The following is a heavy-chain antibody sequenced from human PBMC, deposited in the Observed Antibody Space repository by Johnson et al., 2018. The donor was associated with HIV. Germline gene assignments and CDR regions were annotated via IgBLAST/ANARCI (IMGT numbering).Heavy chain of an antibody. Sequence: QVQLVESGGGVVQPGRSLRLSCAASGFSFSNYPMHWVRQAPGKGLEWMAFISYDGNIKYYADSVRGRFTISRDNSKNTLYLQMYSLRAEDTSVYYCTVWRWGWSGQEPFDVWGPGTMVTVSS. CDR3: TVWRWGWSGQEPFDV. V-gene: IGHV3-30*04. D-gene: IGHD3-3*01. J-gene: IGHJ3*01. CDR1: GFSFSNYP. CDR2: ISYDGNIK.